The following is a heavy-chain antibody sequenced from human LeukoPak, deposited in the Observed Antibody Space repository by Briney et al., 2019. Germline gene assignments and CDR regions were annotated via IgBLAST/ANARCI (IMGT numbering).Heavy chain of an antibody. J-gene: IGHJ4*01. Sequence: GGSLRLSCAASGFTFSNYALTWVRQAPGKGLEWVSSISGSTVSTYYADSVKGRFTISRDNSKNTLFVQMNSPRAEDTAIYYCAKLSGTSSWYSPFDCWGQRTLVTVSS. CDR3: AKLSGTSSWYSPFDC. CDR2: ISGSTVST. D-gene: IGHD6-13*01. V-gene: IGHV3-23*01. CDR1: GFTFSNYA.